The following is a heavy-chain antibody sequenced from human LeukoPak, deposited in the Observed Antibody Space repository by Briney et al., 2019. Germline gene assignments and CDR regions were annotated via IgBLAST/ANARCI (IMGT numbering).Heavy chain of an antibody. D-gene: IGHD6-19*01. V-gene: IGHV3-23*01. CDR1: GFTLSSYE. CDR3: TRNSGWYGLS. Sequence: GGSLRLSCAASGFTLSSYEMSWIRQAPGKGLEWVSSIDYDGGSGHYADSVEGRFTISRDNSNNTLFLHLNSLRGEDTAVYYCTRNSGWYGLSWGQGTLVTVSS. CDR2: IDYDGGSG. J-gene: IGHJ1*01.